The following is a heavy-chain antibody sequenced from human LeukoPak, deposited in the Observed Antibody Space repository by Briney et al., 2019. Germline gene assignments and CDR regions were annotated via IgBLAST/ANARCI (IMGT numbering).Heavy chain of an antibody. J-gene: IGHJ5*02. V-gene: IGHV3-23*01. CDR3: AKDLLWFGELSGWFDP. CDR2: ISGSGGST. CDR1: GFTFSSYA. D-gene: IGHD3-10*01. Sequence: HSGGSLRLSCAASGFTFSSYAMSWVRQAPGKGLEWVSAISGSGGSTYHADSVKGRFTISRDNSKNTLYLQMNSLRAEDTAVYYCAKDLLWFGELSGWFDPWGQGTLVTVSS.